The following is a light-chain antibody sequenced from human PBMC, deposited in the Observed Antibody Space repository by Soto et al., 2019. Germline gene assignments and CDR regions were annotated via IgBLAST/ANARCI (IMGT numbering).Light chain of an antibody. V-gene: IGKV3-20*01. J-gene: IGKJ2*01. CDR2: GAS. CDR3: QQYGGVPYT. Sequence: EIVLTQSPGTLSLYPGQRATLSCRASESISRDYLAWYQQRLGQAPRLLIYGASSGATGIPDRFSGSGSXTDFTLTISRLEPEDFAIYYCQQYGGVPYTFGQGTKLEIK. CDR1: ESISRDY.